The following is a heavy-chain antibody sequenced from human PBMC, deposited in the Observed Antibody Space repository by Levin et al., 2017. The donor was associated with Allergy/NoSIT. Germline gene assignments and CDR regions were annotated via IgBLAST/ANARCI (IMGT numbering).Heavy chain of an antibody. D-gene: IGHD1-1*01. V-gene: IGHV3-23*01. J-gene: IGHJ4*02. CDR1: GFTFSSYA. CDR3: AKAGTTGTTIFDY. CDR2: ISGSGGST. Sequence: RGESLKISCAASGFTFSSYAMSWVRQAPGKGLEWVSAISGSGGSTYYADSVKGRFTISRDNSKNTLYLQMNSLRAEDTAVYYCAKAGTTGTTIFDYWGQGTLVTVSS.